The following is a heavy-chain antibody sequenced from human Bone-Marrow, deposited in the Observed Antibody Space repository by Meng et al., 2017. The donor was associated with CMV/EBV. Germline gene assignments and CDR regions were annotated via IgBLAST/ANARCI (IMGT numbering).Heavy chain of an antibody. D-gene: IGHD6-13*01. V-gene: IGHV3-74*01. CDR2: INSDGSST. CDR3: ASSYGYSSSWPLDY. Sequence: GESLKISCAASGFTFSSYWMHWVRQAPGKGLVWVSRINSDGSSTSYADSVKGRFTISRDNAKNTLYLQMNSLRAEDTAVYYCASSYGYSSSWPLDYWGQGTLVTVSS. J-gene: IGHJ4*02. CDR1: GFTFSSYW.